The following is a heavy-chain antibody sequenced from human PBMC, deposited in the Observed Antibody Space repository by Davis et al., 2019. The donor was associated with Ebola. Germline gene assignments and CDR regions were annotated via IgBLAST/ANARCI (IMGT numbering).Heavy chain of an antibody. J-gene: IGHJ6*02. CDR1: GFTFTSSA. CDR3: AAAGYCTNGVCYPYYYYGMDV. V-gene: IGHV1-58*02. D-gene: IGHD2-8*01. Sequence: SVKVSCKASGFTFTSSAMQWVRQARGQRLEWIGWIVVGSGNTNYAQKFQERVTITRDMSTSTAYMELSSLRSEDTAVYYCAAAGYCTNGVCYPYYYYGMDVWGQGTTVTVSS. CDR2: IVVGSGNT.